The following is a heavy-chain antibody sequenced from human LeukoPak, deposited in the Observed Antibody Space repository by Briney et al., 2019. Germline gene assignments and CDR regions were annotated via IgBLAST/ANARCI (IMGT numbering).Heavy chain of an antibody. CDR2: IYYSGST. Sequence: PSETLSLTCTVSGGSISSSSYYWGWIRQPPGKGLEWIGSIYYSGSTYYNPSLKSRVTISVDTSKNQFSLKLSSVTAADTAVYYCARDGGRWRRTVGGAFDIWGQGTMVTVSS. J-gene: IGHJ3*02. V-gene: IGHV4-39*02. CDR1: GGSISSSSYY. CDR3: ARDGGRWRRTVGGAFDI. D-gene: IGHD4-23*01.